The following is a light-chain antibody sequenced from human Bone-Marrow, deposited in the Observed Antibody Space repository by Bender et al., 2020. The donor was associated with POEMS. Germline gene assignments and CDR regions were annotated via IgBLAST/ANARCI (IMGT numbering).Light chain of an antibody. Sequence: QSALTQPASVSGSPGQSITISCTGTSSDVGGYNYVSWYQQHPGKAPKLMIYEVSDRPSGVSNRFSGSKSDNTASLTISGLQAEDEADYYCSSYTGSSTHYVFGTGTKVTVL. V-gene: IGLV2-14*01. CDR1: SSDVGGYNY. CDR2: EVS. CDR3: SSYTGSSTHYV. J-gene: IGLJ1*01.